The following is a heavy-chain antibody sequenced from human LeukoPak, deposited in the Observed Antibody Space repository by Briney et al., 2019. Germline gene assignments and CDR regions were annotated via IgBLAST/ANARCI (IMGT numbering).Heavy chain of an antibody. J-gene: IGHJ5*02. V-gene: IGHV4-39*01. CDR1: GGSISSSGYC. D-gene: IGHD1-26*01. CDR2: IYYSGST. CDR3: ARHEYSGSYYGLSWFDP. Sequence: PSETLSLTCTVSGGSISSSGYCWGWIRQPLGKGLEWIASIYYSGSTYYNPSLKSRVTISVDTSKNQLSLKLSSLTAADTAVYYCARHEYSGSYYGLSWFDPWGQGPLVTVPS.